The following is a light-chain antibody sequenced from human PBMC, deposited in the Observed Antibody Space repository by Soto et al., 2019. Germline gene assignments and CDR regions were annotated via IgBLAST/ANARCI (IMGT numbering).Light chain of an antibody. CDR1: QTVSSRY. CDR3: QQYGRSLPYT. CDR2: GAS. V-gene: IGKV3-20*01. J-gene: IGKJ2*01. Sequence: EFVLTQSPGTLSLSPGERATLSCRASQTVSSRYLAWYQQKPGQAPRLLIYGASSRATGIPDRFSGSGSGTDFTLTISRLEPEDFEVYYCQQYGRSLPYTFGHGTKLEIK.